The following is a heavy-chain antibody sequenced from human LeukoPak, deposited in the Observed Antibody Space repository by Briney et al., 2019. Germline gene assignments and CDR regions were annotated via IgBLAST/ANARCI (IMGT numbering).Heavy chain of an antibody. CDR1: QFTFSTSW. D-gene: IGHD3-16*01. CDR2: INEDGTVK. J-gene: IGHJ5*02. CDR3: TRDRGYNWFDP. Sequence: AGGSLRLSCAASQFTFSTSWMTWVRQPPGKGREGVANINEDGTVKNYVGSVKGRFTISRDNADNSLYLQMNSLRDDDTAVYYCTRDRGYNWFDPWGQGTLDTVSS. V-gene: IGHV3-7*04.